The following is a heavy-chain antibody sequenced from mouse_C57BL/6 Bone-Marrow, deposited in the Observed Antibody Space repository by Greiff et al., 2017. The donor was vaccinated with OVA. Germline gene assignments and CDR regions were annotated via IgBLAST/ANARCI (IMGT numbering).Heavy chain of an antibody. J-gene: IGHJ1*03. CDR1: GFTFSSYG. CDR3: ARHGREWYFDV. CDR2: ISSGGSYT. V-gene: IGHV5-6*01. Sequence: EVKLMESGGDLVKPGGSLKLSCAASGFTFSSYGMSWVRQTPDKRLEWVATISSGGSYTYYPDSVKGRFTISRDNAKNTLYLQMSSLKSEDTAMYYGARHGREWYFDVWGTGTTVTVSS.